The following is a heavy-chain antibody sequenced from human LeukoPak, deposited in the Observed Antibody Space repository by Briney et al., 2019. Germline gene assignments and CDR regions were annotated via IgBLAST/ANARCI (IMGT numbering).Heavy chain of an antibody. D-gene: IGHD6-19*01. CDR3: ARVDRPYSSSVGY. V-gene: IGHV1-2*02. CDR1: GYTFNGDY. Sequence: ASVKVSCKTSGYTFNGDYMHWVRQAPGEGLEWMGWINPNTGGTNYTQKFQGRVTITRDTSISTAYLELSRLRSDDTAVYYCARVDRPYSSSVGYWGQGTLVTVSS. CDR2: INPNTGGT. J-gene: IGHJ4*02.